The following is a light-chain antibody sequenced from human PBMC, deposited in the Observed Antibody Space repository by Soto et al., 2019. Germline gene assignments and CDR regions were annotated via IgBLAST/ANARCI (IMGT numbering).Light chain of an antibody. CDR3: QQYYSAPWT. V-gene: IGKV4-1*01. CDR2: WAS. CDR1: QSVLHTSNNKYY. J-gene: IGKJ1*01. Sequence: DIVMTQSPDSLPVSLGETATINCKSSQSVLHTSNNKYYLAWFQQKPGHPPRLLIYWASSRGSGVPDRFSGSGSGSDFTLTISSLEAEDVAVYSCQQYYSAPWTFGQGPRVEIK.